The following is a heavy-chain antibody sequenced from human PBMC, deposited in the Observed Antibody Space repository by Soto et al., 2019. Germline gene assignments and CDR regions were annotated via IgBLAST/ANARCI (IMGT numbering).Heavy chain of an antibody. D-gene: IGHD1-26*01. J-gene: IGHJ5*02. CDR1: GFTFSTYA. Sequence: GGSLRLSCAVSGFTFSTYAMSWVRQAPGKGLEWVSAISGSGVSTYYADSVKGRFTISRDNSKNTLYLQMNSLRAEDTAVYYCAKPGVGATTLSWFDPWGQGTLVTVSS. V-gene: IGHV3-23*01. CDR2: ISGSGVST. CDR3: AKPGVGATTLSWFDP.